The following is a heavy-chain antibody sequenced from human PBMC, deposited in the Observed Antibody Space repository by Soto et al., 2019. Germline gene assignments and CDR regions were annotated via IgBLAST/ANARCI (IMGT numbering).Heavy chain of an antibody. J-gene: IGHJ4*02. CDR1: GDSISSSSYY. CDR2: IYYSGST. Sequence: SETLSLTCTVSGDSISSSSYYWGWSRQPPGKGLEWIGSIYYSGSTYYNPSLKSRVTISVDTSKNQFSLKLSSVTAADTAVYYCARLYRLQLGYYFDYWGQGTLVTVSS. D-gene: IGHD6-13*01. CDR3: ARLYRLQLGYYFDY. V-gene: IGHV4-39*01.